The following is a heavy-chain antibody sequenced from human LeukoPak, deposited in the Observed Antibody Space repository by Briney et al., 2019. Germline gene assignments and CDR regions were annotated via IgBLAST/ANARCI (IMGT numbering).Heavy chain of an antibody. CDR1: GYTFTSYG. J-gene: IGHJ4*02. Sequence: GASVKVSCKASGYTFTSYGISWVRQAPGQGLEWMGWISAYNGNTNYAQKLQGRVTMTTDTSTSTAYMELRSLRSDDTAVYYCARTPNYYGSGSYSYWGQGTLVTVSS. CDR2: ISAYNGNT. D-gene: IGHD3-10*01. V-gene: IGHV1-18*01. CDR3: ARTPNYYGSGSYSY.